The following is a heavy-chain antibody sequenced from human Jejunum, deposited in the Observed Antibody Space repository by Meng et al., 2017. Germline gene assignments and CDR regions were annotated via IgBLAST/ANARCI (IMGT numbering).Heavy chain of an antibody. Sequence: GGSLRLSCAASGFTFSTYEMNWVRQAPGKGLEWVSYISSLGHTKYYADSVKGRFTISRDNAKNTLYLQINSLRGEDTAVYYCARVGYNYQWGAFDSWGQGTLVTVSS. CDR1: GFTFSTYE. V-gene: IGHV3-48*03. J-gene: IGHJ4*02. CDR3: ARVGYNYQWGAFDS. CDR2: ISSLGHTK. D-gene: IGHD1-1*01.